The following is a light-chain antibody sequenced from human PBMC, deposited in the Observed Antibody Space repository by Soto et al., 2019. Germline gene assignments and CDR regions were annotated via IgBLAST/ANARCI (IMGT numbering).Light chain of an antibody. J-gene: IGLJ1*01. Sequence: QLVLTQPPSASASLGASVTLTCTLSSGYSNYKVDWFQQRPGKGPRFVMRVGTGGIVGSKGDGIPDRFSVLGSGLNRYLTIKNTQEEDESDYHCGADHGSGSNFGGVFGTGTKVTVL. V-gene: IGLV9-49*01. CDR3: GADHGSGSNFGGV. CDR2: VGTGGIVG. CDR1: SGYSNYK.